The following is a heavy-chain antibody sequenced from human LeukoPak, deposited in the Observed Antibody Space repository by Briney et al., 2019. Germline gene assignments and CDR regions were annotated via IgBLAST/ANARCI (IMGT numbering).Heavy chain of an antibody. Sequence: QPGGSLRLSCAASGFIFSSYVMGWVRQAPGKGLEWVSSISVGGGDTFASDSVKGRFTISRDNSKNTLYLQMNSLGAEDTAVYYCAKEVAIPVAVDAFERWGQGTLVTVSS. CDR1: GFIFSSYV. CDR2: ISVGGGDT. J-gene: IGHJ3*02. V-gene: IGHV3-23*01. CDR3: AKEVAIPVAVDAFER. D-gene: IGHD6-19*01.